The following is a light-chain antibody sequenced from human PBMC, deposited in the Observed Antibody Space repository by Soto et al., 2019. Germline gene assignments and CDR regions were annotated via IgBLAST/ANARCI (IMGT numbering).Light chain of an antibody. V-gene: IGLV2-8*01. J-gene: IGLJ2*01. CDR3: SSYAGSNNLV. Sequence: QPVLTQPPSASGSPGQSITISCTGTSSDVGSYNYVSWYQQRPGKAPKLMIYEVTKRPSGVPDRFSGSKSGNTASLTVSGLQAEDEADYYCSSYAGSNNLVFGGGTKLTVL. CDR1: SSDVGSYNY. CDR2: EVT.